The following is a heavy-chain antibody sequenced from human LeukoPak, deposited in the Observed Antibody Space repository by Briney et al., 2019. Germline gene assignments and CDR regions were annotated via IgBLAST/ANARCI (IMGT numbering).Heavy chain of an antibody. Sequence: PSETLSLTCTVSGGSISSTSYYWGWIRQPPGKGLEWIGSIYYSGSTYYYPSLKSRVTISVDTSKNQFSLKLSSVTAADTAVYYCASGLQLVYFDYWGQGTLVTVSS. V-gene: IGHV4-39*07. J-gene: IGHJ4*02. CDR3: ASGLQLVYFDY. CDR2: IYYSGST. D-gene: IGHD6-13*01. CDR1: GGSISSTSYY.